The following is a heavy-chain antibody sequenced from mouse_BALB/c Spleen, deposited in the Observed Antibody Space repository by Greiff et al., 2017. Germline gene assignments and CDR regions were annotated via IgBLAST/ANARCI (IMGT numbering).Heavy chain of an antibody. CDR3: ASDPYGNYPLDY. J-gene: IGHJ2*01. V-gene: IGHV14-3*02. CDR1: GFNIKDTY. D-gene: IGHD2-1*01. Sequence: EVQLKQSGAELVKPGASVKLSCTASGFNIKDTYMHWVKQRPEQGLEWIGRIDPANGNTKYDPKFQGKATITADTSSNTAYLQLSSLTSEDTAVYYCASDPYGNYPLDYWGQGTTLTVSS. CDR2: IDPANGNT.